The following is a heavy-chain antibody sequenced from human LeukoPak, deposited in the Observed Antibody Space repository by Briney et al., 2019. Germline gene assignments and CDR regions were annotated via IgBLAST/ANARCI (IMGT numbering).Heavy chain of an antibody. CDR3: AKGSTYYYDSSGYYFDY. CDR1: GLTFDDYA. V-gene: IGHV3-9*01. CDR2: ISWNSGSI. Sequence: GRSLRLSCAASGLTFDDYAMHWVRQAPGKGLEWVSGISWNSGSIGYADSVKGRFTISRDNAKNSLYLQMNSLRAEDTALYYCAKGSTYYYDSSGYYFDYWGQGTLVTVSS. D-gene: IGHD3-22*01. J-gene: IGHJ4*02.